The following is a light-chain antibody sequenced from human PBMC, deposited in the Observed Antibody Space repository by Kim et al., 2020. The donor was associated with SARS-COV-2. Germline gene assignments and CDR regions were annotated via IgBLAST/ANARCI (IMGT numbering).Light chain of an antibody. Sequence: ELTQPPSASGTPGQRVTISCSGSSYNIGSNNLVWYQQLPGAAPNLLIYSNNQRPSGIPDRFSGSRSGTSASLAISGFQSGDEADYYCAVWDDSLKQGVFGGGTQLTVL. V-gene: IGLV1-44*01. CDR3: AVWDDSLKQGV. CDR1: SYNIGSNN. CDR2: SNN. J-gene: IGLJ3*02.